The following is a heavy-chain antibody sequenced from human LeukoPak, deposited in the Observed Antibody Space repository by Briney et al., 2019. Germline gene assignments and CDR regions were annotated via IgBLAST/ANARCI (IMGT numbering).Heavy chain of an antibody. CDR3: ARGYDFWSGYYKTKRGYFDY. CDR1: GGSIRSSYYY. CDR2: IYDSGST. D-gene: IGHD3-3*01. V-gene: IGHV4-39*01. J-gene: IGHJ4*02. Sequence: PSETLSLTCTVPGGSIRSSYYYWGWIRQPPGKGLEWIGSIYDSGSTYYNPSLKSRVTISVDTSKNQFSLKLNSVTAADTAVYYCARGYDFWSGYYKTKRGYFDYWGQGTLVTVSS.